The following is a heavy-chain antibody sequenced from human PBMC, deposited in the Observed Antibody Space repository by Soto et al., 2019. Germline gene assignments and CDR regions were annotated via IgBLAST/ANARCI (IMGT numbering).Heavy chain of an antibody. Sequence: ASVKVSCKASGYTFTNYYIHWVRQAPGQGLEWMGIINPSDGRTTYTQKFQGRVTMIRDTSTSTVYMELSSLRSGDTAVYYCARVSGSYWPFDYWGQGTLVTVSS. CDR1: GYTFTNYY. CDR2: INPSDGRT. V-gene: IGHV1-46*01. J-gene: IGHJ4*02. D-gene: IGHD1-26*01. CDR3: ARVSGSYWPFDY.